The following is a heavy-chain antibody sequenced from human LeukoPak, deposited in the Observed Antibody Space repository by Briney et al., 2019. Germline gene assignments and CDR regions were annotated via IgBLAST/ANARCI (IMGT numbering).Heavy chain of an antibody. CDR2: ISYSGST. J-gene: IGHJ4*02. CDR3: ARSGIQLWAAVNY. V-gene: IGHV4-59*02. D-gene: IGHD5-18*01. CDR1: GGSVISYF. Sequence: KPSETLSLTCTVSGGSVISYFWSWIRQPPGKGLEWIGYISYSGSTNYSPSLKSRVTISVDTSKNQFSLKLSSVTAADTAVYYCARSGIQLWAAVNYWGQGTLVTVSS.